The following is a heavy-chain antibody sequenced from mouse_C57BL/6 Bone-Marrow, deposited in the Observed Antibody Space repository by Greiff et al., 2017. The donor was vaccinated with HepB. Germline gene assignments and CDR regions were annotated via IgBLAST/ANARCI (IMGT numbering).Heavy chain of an antibody. CDR2: IDPENGDT. V-gene: IGHV14-4*01. CDR3: TTPLYYGKEDRD. J-gene: IGHJ3*01. D-gene: IGHD1-1*01. CDR1: GFNIKDDY. Sequence: VQLQQSGAELVRPGASVKLSCTASGFNIKDDYMHWVKQRPEQGLEWIGWIDPENGDTEYASKFQGKATITADTSSNTAYLQLSSLTSEDTAVYYCTTPLYYGKEDRDWGQGPLVTVSA.